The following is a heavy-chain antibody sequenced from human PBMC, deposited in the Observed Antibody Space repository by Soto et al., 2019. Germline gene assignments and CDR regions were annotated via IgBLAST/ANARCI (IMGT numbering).Heavy chain of an antibody. D-gene: IGHD5-18*01. J-gene: IGHJ4*02. Sequence: SETLSLTCTVSGVSISSDAFYWSWIRQPPGKGLEWIGYIHYSGRTYYNPSIKSLATISVDTSKKQFPLKLSPVTAAATAVYYCARRYSYGFFDYWGQGTLVTVSS. CDR2: IHYSGRT. CDR3: ARRYSYGFFDY. CDR1: GVSISSDAFY. V-gene: IGHV4-30-4*01.